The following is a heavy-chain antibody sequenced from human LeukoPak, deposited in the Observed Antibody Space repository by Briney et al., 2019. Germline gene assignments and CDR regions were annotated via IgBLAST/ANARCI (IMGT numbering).Heavy chain of an antibody. CDR2: ISSSSYI. V-gene: IGHV3-21*01. J-gene: IGHJ4*02. CDR3: ARDSPNEAGDLDY. D-gene: IGHD7-27*01. Sequence: GGSLRLSCAASGFTFSSYWMNWARQAPGKGLEWVSSISSSSYIYYADSVKGRFTISRDNAKNSLYLQMNSLRAEDTAVYYCARDSPNEAGDLDYWGQGTLVTVSS. CDR1: GFTFSSYW.